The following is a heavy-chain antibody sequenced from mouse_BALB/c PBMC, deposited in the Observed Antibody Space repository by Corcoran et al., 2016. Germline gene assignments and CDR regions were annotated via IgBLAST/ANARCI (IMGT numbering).Heavy chain of an antibody. CDR3: ARGYGNYYFDY. Sequence: QIQLQQSGPELVMPGASVRISCKASGYTFTDYFINWVKQKPGQGLGWIGWIYPGSGNIKYNEKFKGKATLTVDTSSSTAYMQLSSLTSEDTAVYFCARGYGNYYFDYCGQGTTLTVSS. V-gene: IGHV1-84*02. D-gene: IGHD2-10*02. CDR1: GYTFTDYF. CDR2: IYPGSGNI. J-gene: IGHJ2*01.